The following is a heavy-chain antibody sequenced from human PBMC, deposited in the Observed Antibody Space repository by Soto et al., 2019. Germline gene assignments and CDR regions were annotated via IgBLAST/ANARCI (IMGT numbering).Heavy chain of an antibody. J-gene: IGHJ4*02. CDR2: VSHDGRNT. CDR1: GFTFSDYA. Sequence: VQLVESGGGVVQPGRSLRLSCAASGFTFSDYAMHWVRQAPGKGLEWVAVVSHDGRNTHYADSVKGRFTISRDSSKNTFSLEMTSLRAEDTGVYYCAKGGRQWLVTSVFNYWGQGALVTVSS. D-gene: IGHD6-19*01. V-gene: IGHV3-30*18. CDR3: AKGGRQWLVTSVFNY.